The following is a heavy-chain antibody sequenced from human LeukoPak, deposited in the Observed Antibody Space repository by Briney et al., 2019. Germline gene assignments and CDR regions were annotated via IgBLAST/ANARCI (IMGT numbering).Heavy chain of an antibody. Sequence: NPGGSLRLSCAASGFTFSDYYMSWIRQAPGKGLEWVSYISSSGSTIYYADSVKGRFTISRDNAKNSLYLQMNSLRAEDTAVYYCARQLLLRAPGDRAFDIWGQGTMVTVSS. CDR1: GFTFSDYY. CDR3: ARQLLLRAPGDRAFDI. D-gene: IGHD2/OR15-2a*01. CDR2: ISSSGSTI. V-gene: IGHV3-11*01. J-gene: IGHJ3*02.